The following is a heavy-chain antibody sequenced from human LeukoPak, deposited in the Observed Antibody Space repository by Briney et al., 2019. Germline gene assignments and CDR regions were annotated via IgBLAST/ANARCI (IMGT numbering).Heavy chain of an antibody. CDR1: GYTFTGYH. CDR3: ARVGTTVTTLSWFDP. Sequence: ASVKVSCKASGYTFTGYHMHWVRQAPGQGLEWMGWINPNSGGTNFAQKFQGRVTMTRDTSISTAYMELSRLRSDDTAVYFCARVGTTVTTLSWFDPWGQATVFTVSS. V-gene: IGHV1-2*02. D-gene: IGHD4-17*01. CDR2: INPNSGGT. J-gene: IGHJ5*02.